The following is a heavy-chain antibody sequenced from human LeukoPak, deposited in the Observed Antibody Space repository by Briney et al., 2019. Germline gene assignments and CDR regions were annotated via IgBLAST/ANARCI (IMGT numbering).Heavy chain of an antibody. J-gene: IGHJ4*02. Sequence: PSETLSLTCTVSGGSISSSSYYWGWIRQPPGKGLEWIGSMYYNGNTYYNPSLKSRVTISVDTSKKQFSLNLRSVTAADTAVFYCAAAWSGWYSLWGQGTLVTVSS. CDR1: GGSISSSSYY. CDR3: AAAWSGWYSL. V-gene: IGHV4-39*01. CDR2: MYYNGNT. D-gene: IGHD6-19*01.